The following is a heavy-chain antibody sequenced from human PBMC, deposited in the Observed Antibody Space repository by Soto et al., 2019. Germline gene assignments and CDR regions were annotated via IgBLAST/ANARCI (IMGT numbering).Heavy chain of an antibody. J-gene: IGHJ4*02. CDR1: GFTFSTYA. CDR2: ISANGQGI. Sequence: GGSLRLSCAASGFTFSTYALSWVRQAPGKGLEWVSAISANGQGIYYADSVRGRFTISRDNSKNTIFLHMDSLRAEDTAAYYCAKDRNYPRDQFHYWGQGTLVTV. D-gene: IGHD1-7*01. CDR3: AKDRNYPRDQFHY. V-gene: IGHV3-23*01.